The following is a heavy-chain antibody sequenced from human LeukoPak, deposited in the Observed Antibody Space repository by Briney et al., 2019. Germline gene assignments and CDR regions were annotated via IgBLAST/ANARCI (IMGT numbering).Heavy chain of an antibody. V-gene: IGHV3-23*01. CDR3: ARDSGSYLQPTDY. J-gene: IGHJ4*02. Sequence: GGSLRLSCTASGFTFSTYAMTWVRQAPGKGLEWVSSISGSGDSTYYADSVKGWFTISRDNSKNTLYLQMNSLRADDTALYHCARDSGSYLQPTDYWGQGTLVTVSS. D-gene: IGHD1-26*01. CDR1: GFTFSTYA. CDR2: ISGSGDST.